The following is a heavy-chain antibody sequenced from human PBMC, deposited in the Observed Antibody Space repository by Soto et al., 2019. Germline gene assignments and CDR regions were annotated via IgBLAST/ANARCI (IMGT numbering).Heavy chain of an antibody. CDR2: ISGSGGST. Sequence: PGGSLRLSCAASGFTFSSYAMSWVRQAPGKGLEWVSAISGSGGSTYYADSVKGRFTISRDNSKNTLYLQMNSLRAEDTAVYYCANSGYCSGGSCYSSYYYYGMDVWGQGTTVTVSS. J-gene: IGHJ6*02. D-gene: IGHD2-15*01. CDR3: ANSGYCSGGSCYSSYYYYGMDV. V-gene: IGHV3-23*01. CDR1: GFTFSSYA.